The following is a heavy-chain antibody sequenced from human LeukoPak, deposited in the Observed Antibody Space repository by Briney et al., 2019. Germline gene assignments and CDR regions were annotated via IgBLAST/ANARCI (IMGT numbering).Heavy chain of an antibody. J-gene: IGHJ6*03. V-gene: IGHV4-61*09. Sequence: SETLSLTCIVSGGSVSSGSFYWSWIRQPAGKGLEWIGHIFTSWSTNYNPSLKSRVSISVDTSKNQFSLKLSSVTAADTAVYYCARTNLNYYYMDVWGKGTTVTISS. D-gene: IGHD1-14*01. CDR2: IFTSWST. CDR1: GGSVSSGSFY. CDR3: ARTNLNYYYMDV.